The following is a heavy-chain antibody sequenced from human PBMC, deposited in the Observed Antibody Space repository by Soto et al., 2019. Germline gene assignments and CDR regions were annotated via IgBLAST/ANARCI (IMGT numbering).Heavy chain of an antibody. CDR1: GYTFTSYG. CDR2: ISAHNGNT. D-gene: IGHD3-10*01. J-gene: IGHJ4*02. Sequence: VHLVQSGAEVKKPGASVKVSCKASGYTFTSYGITSVRQAPGQGLEWMGWISAHNGNTDYAQKLQGRVIVTRDTSTSTAYMELRSQRSDDTAVYYCARGRYGEYWGQGALVTVSS. CDR3: ARGRYGEY. V-gene: IGHV1-18*01.